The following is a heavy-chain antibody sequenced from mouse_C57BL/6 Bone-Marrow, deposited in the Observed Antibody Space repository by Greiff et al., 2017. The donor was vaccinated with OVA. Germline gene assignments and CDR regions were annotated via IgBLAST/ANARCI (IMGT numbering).Heavy chain of an antibody. D-gene: IGHD1-1*01. V-gene: IGHV1-19*01. CDR3: AKDYYGSSPWYFDV. CDR1: GYTFTDYY. CDR2: INPYNGGT. Sequence: EVMLVESGPVLVKPGASVKMSCKASGYTFTDYYMNWVKQSHGKSLEWIGVINPYNGGTSYNQKFKGKATLTVDKSSSTAYMELNSLTSEDSAVYYCAKDYYGSSPWYFDVWGTGTTVTVSS. J-gene: IGHJ1*03.